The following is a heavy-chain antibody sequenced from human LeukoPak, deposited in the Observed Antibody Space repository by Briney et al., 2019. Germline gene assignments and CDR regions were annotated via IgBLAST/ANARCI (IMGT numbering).Heavy chain of an antibody. Sequence: SETLSLTCTVSGGSISGYYLNWIRQPPGKGLEWIGYIYYSGNTNYNPSLKSRVTMSIDTSTNQFSLKLNPVAAADTAVYYCAGYSSWFTYWGQGTLVTVFS. J-gene: IGHJ4*02. CDR1: GGSISGYY. V-gene: IGHV4-59*01. D-gene: IGHD5-12*01. CDR2: IYYSGNT. CDR3: AGYSSWFTY.